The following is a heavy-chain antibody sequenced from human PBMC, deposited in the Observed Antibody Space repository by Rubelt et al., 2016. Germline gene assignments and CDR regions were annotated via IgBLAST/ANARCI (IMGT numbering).Heavy chain of an antibody. CDR3: ARVPAGYCISTSCYVSDY. D-gene: IGHD2-2*03. CDR2: IIPILGIA. J-gene: IGHJ4*02. Sequence: LVQSGAEVKKPGSSVKVSCKASGGTFSSYAISWVRQAPGQGLEWMGRIIPILGIANYAQKFQGRVTITADKSTSTAYMELSSLRSEDTAVYYCARVPAGYCISTSCYVSDYWGQGTLVTVSS. V-gene: IGHV1-69*04. CDR1: GGTFSSYA.